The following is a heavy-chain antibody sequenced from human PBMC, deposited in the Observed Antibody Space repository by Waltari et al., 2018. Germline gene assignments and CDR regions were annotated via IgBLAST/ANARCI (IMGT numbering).Heavy chain of an antibody. D-gene: IGHD4-17*01. Sequence: QVQLQQWGAGLLKPSETLSLTCAVYGGSFSGYYWSWIRQPPGKGLVWIGEINHRGITNYNPSPQSRVTISVDTSKNQFALKLSSVTAADTAVYYCARARGSYGGNRGSDYWGQGTLVTVSS. J-gene: IGHJ4*02. V-gene: IGHV4-34*01. CDR3: ARARGSYGGNRGSDY. CDR2: INHRGIT. CDR1: GGSFSGYY.